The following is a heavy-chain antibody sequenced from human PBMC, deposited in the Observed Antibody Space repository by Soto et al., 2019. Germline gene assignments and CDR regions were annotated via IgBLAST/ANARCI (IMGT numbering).Heavy chain of an antibody. V-gene: IGHV4-30-4*01. D-gene: IGHD2-2*01. CDR1: GGSISIGDYY. CDR3: ARERTDGARLDH. CDR2: TYSSGTK. Sequence: SETLSLTFTVSGGSISIGDYYWSLIRQPPGKGLQRIGYTYSSGTKYYKTHLKSRVNISVDTSKNQFSLNLSSVTPAHTAVYYCARERTDGARLDHWGQGTLVTVSS. J-gene: IGHJ5*02.